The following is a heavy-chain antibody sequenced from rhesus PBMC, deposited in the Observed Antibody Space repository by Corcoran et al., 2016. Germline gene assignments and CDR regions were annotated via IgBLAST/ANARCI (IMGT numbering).Heavy chain of an antibody. CDR2: ISNGGGST. J-gene: IGHJ3*01. Sequence: EVQLVESGGGLAKPGGSLRLSCAASGFTFSDYYMDWVRQASGKGLEWVSRISNGGGSTCYADSVKVRFTISRENAKNTLYFQMNSLRAEDTAVYYCALLGRGGSWDDAFDFWGQGLRVTVSS. V-gene: IGHV3-178*01. CDR3: ALLGRGGSWDDAFDF. D-gene: IGHD6-25*01. CDR1: GFTFSDYY.